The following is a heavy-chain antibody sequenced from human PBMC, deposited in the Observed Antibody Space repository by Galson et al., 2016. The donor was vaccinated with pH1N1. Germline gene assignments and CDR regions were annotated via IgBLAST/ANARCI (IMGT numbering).Heavy chain of an antibody. V-gene: IGHV3-11*06. Sequence: SLRLSCAASGFTFSDYYMSRIRQAPGKGLEWVSYISSSSIYTHYADSVKGRFTISRDNARNSLYLQMNSLRAEEAAVYYCARTRGYSYGSFDYWGQGTLVTVSS. CDR1: GFTFSDYY. J-gene: IGHJ4*02. CDR3: ARTRGYSYGSFDY. D-gene: IGHD5-18*01. CDR2: ISSSSIYT.